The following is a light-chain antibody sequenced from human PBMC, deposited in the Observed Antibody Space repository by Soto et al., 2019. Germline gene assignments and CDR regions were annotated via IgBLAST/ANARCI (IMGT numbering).Light chain of an antibody. CDR2: TSD. CDR3: AAWDDSLSGPNWI. CDR1: SSNIGTNY. Sequence: QAVVTQPPSASGTPGQRVTISCSGSSSNIGTNYIYWYQHLPGVAPKLLIYTSDQRPSGVPDRFSGSKSGTSASLAISGLRSEDEADYYCAAWDDSLSGPNWIFGGGTKLTV. J-gene: IGLJ3*02. V-gene: IGLV1-47*01.